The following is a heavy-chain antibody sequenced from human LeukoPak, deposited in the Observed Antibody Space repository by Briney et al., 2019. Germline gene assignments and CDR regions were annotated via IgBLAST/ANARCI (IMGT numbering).Heavy chain of an antibody. Sequence: GGSLRLSSAVSGFSFSGYTMNWVRQAPGKGLEWVSSISSTSVYIYYGNSVEGRFTVSRDNAKNSLYLQMDSLRAEDTAVYYCARGTTVITPFESWGQGTLVTVSS. CDR3: ARGTTVITPFES. CDR2: ISSTSVYI. J-gene: IGHJ4*02. V-gene: IGHV3-21*01. CDR1: GFSFSGYT. D-gene: IGHD4-23*01.